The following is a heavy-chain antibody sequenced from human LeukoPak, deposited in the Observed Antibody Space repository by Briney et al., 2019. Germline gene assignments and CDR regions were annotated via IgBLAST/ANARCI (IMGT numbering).Heavy chain of an antibody. V-gene: IGHV3-21*04. Sequence: GGSLRLSCVASGFTFSSYEMTWVRQAPGKGLEWVSSISGSSSYIYYADSVKGRFTISRANAKNSLYLQMNSLRAEDTAVYYCARRAGAYSHPYDYWGQGTLVTVSS. CDR2: ISGSSSYI. CDR3: ARRAGAYSHPYDY. D-gene: IGHD4/OR15-4a*01. J-gene: IGHJ4*02. CDR1: GFTFSSYE.